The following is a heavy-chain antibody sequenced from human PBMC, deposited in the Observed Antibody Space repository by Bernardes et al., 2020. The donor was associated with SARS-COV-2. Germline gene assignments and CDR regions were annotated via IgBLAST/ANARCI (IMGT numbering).Heavy chain of an antibody. CDR1: GFTFDDYA. J-gene: IGHJ6*02. V-gene: IGHV3-9*01. CDR3: ATLTGIAAAGTYYYYGMDV. CDR2: ISWNSGSI. D-gene: IGHD6-13*01. Sequence: GGSLRLSCAASGFTFDDYAMHWVRQAPGKGLEWVSGISWNSGSIGYADSVKGRFTISRDNAKNSLYLQMNSLRAEDTALYYCATLTGIAAAGTYYYYGMDVWGQGTTVTVSS.